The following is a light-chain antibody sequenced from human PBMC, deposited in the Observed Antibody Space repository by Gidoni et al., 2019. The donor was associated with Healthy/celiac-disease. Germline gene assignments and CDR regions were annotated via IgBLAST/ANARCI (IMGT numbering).Light chain of an antibody. J-gene: IGKJ2*01. V-gene: IGKV1-33*01. Sequence: EIQMTQSPSSLSASVGDRVTITCQASQDISNYLNWYQQKPGKAPKLLIYDASNLETGVPSRFSGSGSGTDFTFTISSLQPEVIATYYCQQYDNLPPYTFGQWTKLEIK. CDR1: QDISNY. CDR2: DAS. CDR3: QQYDNLPPYT.